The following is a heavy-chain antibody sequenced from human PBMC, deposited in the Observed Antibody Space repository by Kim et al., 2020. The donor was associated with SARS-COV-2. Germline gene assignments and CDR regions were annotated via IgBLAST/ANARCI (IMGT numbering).Heavy chain of an antibody. CDR1: GFTFGDYA. D-gene: IGHD2-15*01. CDR3: TRVGGYCSGGSCYSNFDY. V-gene: IGHV3-49*04. J-gene: IGHJ4*02. CDR2: IRSKAYGGTT. Sequence: GGSLRLSCTASGFTFGDYAMSWVRQAPGKGLEWVGFIRSKAYGGTTEYAASVKGRFTISRDDSKSIAYLQMNSLKTEDTAVYYCTRVGGYCSGGSCYSNFDYWGQGTLVTVSS.